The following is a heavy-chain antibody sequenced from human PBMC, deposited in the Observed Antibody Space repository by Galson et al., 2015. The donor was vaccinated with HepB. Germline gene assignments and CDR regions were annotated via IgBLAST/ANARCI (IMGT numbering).Heavy chain of an antibody. CDR2: INHDGST. CDR3: ARGPYYYDSSGYHY. D-gene: IGHD3-22*01. J-gene: IGHJ4*02. Sequence: SETLSLTCAVYGGSFSGYYWSWIRQPPGKGLEWIGEINHDGSTKYNPSLKSRVTISVETSKNQFSLMLSSVTAADTAVYYCARGPYYYDSSGYHYWGQGTLVTVSS. V-gene: IGHV4-34*01. CDR1: GGSFSGYY.